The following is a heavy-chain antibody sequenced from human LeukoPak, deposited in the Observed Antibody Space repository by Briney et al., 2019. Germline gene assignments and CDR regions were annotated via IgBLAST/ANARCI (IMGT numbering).Heavy chain of an antibody. J-gene: IGHJ3*02. CDR3: AREFYSGSYWGSHDAFDI. CDR1: GGTFISYA. Sequence: GASVKVSCKASGGTFISYAISWVRQAPGQGHEWMGGIIPIFGTANYAQKFQGRVTITADESTSTAYMELSSLRSEDTAVYYCAREFYSGSYWGSHDAFDIWGQGTMVTVSS. D-gene: IGHD1-26*01. CDR2: IIPIFGTA. V-gene: IGHV1-69*01.